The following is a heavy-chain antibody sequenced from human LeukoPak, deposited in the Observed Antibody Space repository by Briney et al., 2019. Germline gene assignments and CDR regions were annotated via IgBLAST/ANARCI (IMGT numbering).Heavy chain of an antibody. Sequence: GGSLRLSCAASGFAVSSNYMSWVRQAPGKGLEWVSVIYSGGSTYYADSVKGRFTISRDNSKNTLYLQMNSLRAEDTAVYYCATTTVTFYYFDYWGQGTLVTVSS. CDR2: IYSGGST. CDR1: GFAVSSNY. J-gene: IGHJ4*02. V-gene: IGHV3-66*01. D-gene: IGHD4-17*01. CDR3: ATTTVTFYYFDY.